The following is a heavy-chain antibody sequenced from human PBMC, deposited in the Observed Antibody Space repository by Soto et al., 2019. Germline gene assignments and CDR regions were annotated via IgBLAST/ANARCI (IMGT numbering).Heavy chain of an antibody. V-gene: IGHV1-69*02. Sequence: SVKVSCKASGGTFSSYTISSVRQAPGQGLEWMGRIIPILGIANYAQKFQGRVTITADKSTSTAYMELSSLRSEDTAVYYCARGSHGDYGGGYWGQGTLVTVSS. D-gene: IGHD4-17*01. CDR1: GGTFSSYT. CDR3: ARGSHGDYGGGY. CDR2: IIPILGIA. J-gene: IGHJ4*02.